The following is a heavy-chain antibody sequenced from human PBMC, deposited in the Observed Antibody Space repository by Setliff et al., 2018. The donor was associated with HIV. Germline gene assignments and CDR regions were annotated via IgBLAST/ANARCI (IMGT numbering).Heavy chain of an antibody. CDR1: GFAFSNYW. CDR3: ARDLGYTYGHFDY. CDR2: ISSTGRTI. J-gene: IGHJ4*02. D-gene: IGHD5-18*01. V-gene: IGHV3-48*04. Sequence: GGSLRLSCGASGFAFSNYWMTWVRQAPGKGLEWLSYISSTGRTISYADSVKGRFTISRDNAKNSVYLQMNSLRVEDTAVYYCARDLGYTYGHFDYWGQGTLVTVSS.